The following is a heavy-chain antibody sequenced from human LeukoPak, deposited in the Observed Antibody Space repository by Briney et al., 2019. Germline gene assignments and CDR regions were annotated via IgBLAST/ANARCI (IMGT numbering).Heavy chain of an antibody. CDR3: ARQLRSVDSSGYYQGGGLDY. CDR2: IYPGDSDT. V-gene: IGHV5-51*01. Sequence: GESLKISCKGSGYSFTSYWIGLVRQMPGKGLEWMGIIYPGDSDTRYSPSFQGQVTISADKSISTAYLQWSSLKASDTAMYYCARQLRSVDSSGYYQGGGLDYWGQGTLVTVSS. J-gene: IGHJ4*02. CDR1: GYSFTSYW. D-gene: IGHD3-22*01.